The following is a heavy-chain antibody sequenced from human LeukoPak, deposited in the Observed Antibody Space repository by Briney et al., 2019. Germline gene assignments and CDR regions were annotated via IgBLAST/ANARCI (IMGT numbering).Heavy chain of an antibody. CDR3: ATLNLDYYDSSGTMYYFDY. D-gene: IGHD3-22*01. CDR1: GYSFTSYR. CDR2: IYPGDSDT. Sequence: GESLKISCKGSGYSFTSYRIGWVRQMPGKGLEWMGIIYPGDSDTRYSPSFQGRVTISADKSISTAYLQWSSLKASDTAMYYCATLNLDYYDSSGTMYYFDYWGQGTLVTVSS. J-gene: IGHJ4*02. V-gene: IGHV5-51*01.